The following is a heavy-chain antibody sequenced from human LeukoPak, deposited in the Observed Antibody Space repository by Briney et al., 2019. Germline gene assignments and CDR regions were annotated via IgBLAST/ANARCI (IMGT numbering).Heavy chain of an antibody. V-gene: IGHV3-23*01. CDR1: RFTFSSYA. CDR2: ISGGGGST. J-gene: IGHJ4*02. CDR3: ARMFEF. Sequence: TGGSLRLSCAASRFTFSSYAMSWVRQAPGKGLEWVSTISGGGGSTYYADSVKGRFTISRDNAKNSLFLQMNSLRAEDTAVYFCARMFEFWGQGTLVTVSS.